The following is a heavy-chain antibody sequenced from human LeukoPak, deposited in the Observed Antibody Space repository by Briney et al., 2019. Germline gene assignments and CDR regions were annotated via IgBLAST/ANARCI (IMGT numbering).Heavy chain of an antibody. Sequence: GGSLRLSCAASGFTFSSYWMTWVRQAPGKGPEWVANIKHDGSEKYYVDSVKGRFTISRDNAKNSLYLQMNSLTAEDTAVYYCAIQKADLITMIRGVIAYWGQGTLVTVSS. V-gene: IGHV3-7*01. CDR3: AIQKADLITMIRGVIAY. J-gene: IGHJ4*02. CDR2: IKHDGSEK. CDR1: GFTFSSYW. D-gene: IGHD3-10*01.